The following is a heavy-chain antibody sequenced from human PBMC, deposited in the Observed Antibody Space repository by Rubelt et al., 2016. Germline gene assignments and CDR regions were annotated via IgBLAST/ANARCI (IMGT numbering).Heavy chain of an antibody. Sequence: REWVAVISYDGSNKYYADSVKGRFTISRDNSKNTLYLQMNSLRAEDTAVYYCARSGEYCSSTSCYVGVPSTNWFDPWGQGTLVTVSS. J-gene: IGHJ5*02. D-gene: IGHD2-2*01. V-gene: IGHV3-30*04. CDR2: ISYDGSNK. CDR3: ARSGEYCSSTSCYVGVPSTNWFDP.